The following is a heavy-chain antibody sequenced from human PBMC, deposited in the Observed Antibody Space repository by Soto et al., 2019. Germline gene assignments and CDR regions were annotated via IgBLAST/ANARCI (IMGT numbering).Heavy chain of an antibody. J-gene: IGHJ6*03. CDR3: ARENWNSVGGYYYYYMHV. CDR2: INPNSGGT. Sequence: ASVKVSFKASGYTFTGYYMHWVRQAPGQGLEWMGWINPNSGGTNYAQKFQGRVTMTRDTSTSTVYMELSSLRSEDTAVYYCARENWNSVGGYYYYYMHVWGKGTTVSVSS. D-gene: IGHD1-1*01. CDR1: GYTFTGYY. V-gene: IGHV1-2*02.